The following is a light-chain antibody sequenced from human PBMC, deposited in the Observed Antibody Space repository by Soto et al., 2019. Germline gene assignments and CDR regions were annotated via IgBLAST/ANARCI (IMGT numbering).Light chain of an antibody. Sequence: EIVLTQSPGTLSSSPGERATLSCTASQSIDNRYLAWYQHKPGQAPRLLIYATSSRATGIPDTFGVCGSGTDFTLTINRLEPEDFAVYYCQQYFGSSWTFGQGTKVDIK. CDR2: ATS. J-gene: IGKJ1*01. V-gene: IGKV3-20*01. CDR1: QSIDNRY. CDR3: QQYFGSSWT.